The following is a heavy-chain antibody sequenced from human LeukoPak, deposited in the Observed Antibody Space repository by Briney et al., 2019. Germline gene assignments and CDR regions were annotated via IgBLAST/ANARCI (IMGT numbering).Heavy chain of an antibody. V-gene: IGHV5-51*01. CDR2: IYPGDSDT. D-gene: IGHD2-21*02. CDR1: GYSFTSYW. Sequence: GESLKISCKGSGYSFTSYWIGWVRQMPGKGLEWMGIIYPGDSDTRYSPSFQGQVTISADKSISTAYLQWSSLKASDTAMYYCARGDIVVVTAIRGGDWFDPWGQGTLVTVSS. CDR3: ARGDIVVVTAIRGGDWFDP. J-gene: IGHJ5*02.